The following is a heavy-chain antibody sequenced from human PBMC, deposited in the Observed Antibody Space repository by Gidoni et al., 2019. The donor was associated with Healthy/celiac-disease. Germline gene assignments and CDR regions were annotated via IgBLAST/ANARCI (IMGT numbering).Heavy chain of an antibody. D-gene: IGHD5-18*01. Sequence: QVQLVESGGGVVQPGRSLRLSCAASGFTFSSYGMHWVRQAPGKGLEWVAVISYDGSNKYYADSVKGRFTISRDNSKNTLYLQMNSLRAEDTAVYYCAKDQGGYSSLGYGMDVWGQGTTVTVSS. J-gene: IGHJ6*02. CDR3: AKDQGGYSSLGYGMDV. CDR2: ISYDGSNK. V-gene: IGHV3-30*18. CDR1: GFTFSSYG.